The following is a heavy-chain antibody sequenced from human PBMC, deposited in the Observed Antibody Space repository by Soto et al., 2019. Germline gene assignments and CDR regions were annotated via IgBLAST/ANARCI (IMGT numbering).Heavy chain of an antibody. Sequence: EVQLVESGGGLVQPGGSLRLSCAASGFTFSSYSMNWVRQAPGKGLEWVSYISSSSSTIYYADSVKGRFTISRDNAKNSLYLQMNSLRAEDTAVYYCARDLTTVTPIYWGQGTLVTVSS. CDR1: GFTFSSYS. V-gene: IGHV3-48*01. D-gene: IGHD4-17*01. CDR3: ARDLTTVTPIY. CDR2: ISSSSSTI. J-gene: IGHJ4*02.